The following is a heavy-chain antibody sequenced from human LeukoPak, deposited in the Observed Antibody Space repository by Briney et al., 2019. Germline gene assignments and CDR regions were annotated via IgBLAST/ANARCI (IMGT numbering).Heavy chain of an antibody. V-gene: IGHV1-2*04. J-gene: IGHJ6*02. CDR1: GYTFTSYY. Sequence: ASVKVSCKASGYTFTSYYMHWVRQAPGQGLEWMGWINPNSGGTNHAQKFQGWVTMTRDTSICTAYMELSRLRSDDTAVYYCARTIAVAGTDYYYGMDVWGQGTTVTVSS. CDR2: INPNSGGT. CDR3: ARTIAVAGTDYYYGMDV. D-gene: IGHD6-19*01.